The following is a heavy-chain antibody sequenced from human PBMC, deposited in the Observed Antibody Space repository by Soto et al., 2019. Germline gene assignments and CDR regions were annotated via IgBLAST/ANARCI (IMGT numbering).Heavy chain of an antibody. CDR3: ARGNKRMDIVVVVAAELFSWFDP. J-gene: IGHJ5*02. CDR1: GGSISSSSYY. CDR2: IYYSGST. V-gene: IGHV4-39*01. D-gene: IGHD2-15*01. Sequence: SETLSLTCTVSGGSISSSSYYWGWIRQPPGKGLEWIGSIYYSGSTYYNPSLKSRVTISVDTSKNQFSLKLSSVTAADTAVYYCARGNKRMDIVVVVAAELFSWFDPWGQGTLVTVSS.